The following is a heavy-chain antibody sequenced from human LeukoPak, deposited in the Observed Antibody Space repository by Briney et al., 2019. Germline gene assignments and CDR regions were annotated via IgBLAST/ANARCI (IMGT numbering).Heavy chain of an antibody. CDR1: GFTFSSIA. J-gene: IGHJ4*02. Sequence: GGSLRLSCAASGFTFSSIAMSWVRQAPDKGLEWVSTISGSGGGTYYADSVKGRFTISRDDSKNTLYLQMNSLRADGTAVYYCAKDLGRYRNNFFDYWGQGNLVTVSS. CDR2: ISGSGGGT. D-gene: IGHD1-26*01. CDR3: AKDLGRYRNNFFDY. V-gene: IGHV3-23*01.